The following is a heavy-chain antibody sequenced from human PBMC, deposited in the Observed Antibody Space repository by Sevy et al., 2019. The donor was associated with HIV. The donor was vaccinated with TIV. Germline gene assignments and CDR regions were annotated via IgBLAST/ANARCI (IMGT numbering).Heavy chain of an antibody. CDR3: ARGGGLSPHHWLDP. Sequence: ASVKVSCKASGGTFSSYGITWVRQAPGQWLEWMGEIIPIFCSANYGQTFQGRVTMTADQSTSTAYMELSSLRSDDTAVYYCARGGGLSPHHWLDPWGQGTLVTVSS. CDR2: IIPIFCSA. J-gene: IGHJ5*02. V-gene: IGHV1-69*13. CDR1: GGTFSSYG. D-gene: IGHD3-16*01.